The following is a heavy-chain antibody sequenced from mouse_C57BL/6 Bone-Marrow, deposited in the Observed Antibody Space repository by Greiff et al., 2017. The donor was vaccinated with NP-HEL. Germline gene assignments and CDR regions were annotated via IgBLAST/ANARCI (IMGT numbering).Heavy chain of an antibody. Sequence: QVQLQQPGAELVKPGASVKLSCKASGYTFTSYWMQWVKQRPGQGLEWIGEIDPSDSYTNYNQKFKGKATLTVDTSSRPAYMQLSSLTSEDSAVYYCARSSFYGNYVLYYYAMDYWGQGPSVTVSS. CDR3: ARSSFYGNYVLYYYAMDY. J-gene: IGHJ4*01. V-gene: IGHV1-50*01. CDR2: IDPSDSYT. CDR1: GYTFTSYW. D-gene: IGHD2-10*01.